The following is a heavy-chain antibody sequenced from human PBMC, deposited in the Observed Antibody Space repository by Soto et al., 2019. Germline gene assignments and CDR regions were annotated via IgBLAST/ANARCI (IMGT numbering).Heavy chain of an antibody. Sequence: EVQLLESGGGLVQPGGSLRLSCAASGFAFSSYALTWVRQAPGKGLEWVSAISGSGGSTYYADSVKGRFTMSRDNSKNTLYLQMKSLRAEDTAVYYCAKVVAAAAKGAYFDYWGQRTMVTVSS. CDR3: AKVVAAAAKGAYFDY. CDR1: GFAFSSYA. J-gene: IGHJ4*02. V-gene: IGHV3-23*01. D-gene: IGHD6-25*01. CDR2: ISGSGGST.